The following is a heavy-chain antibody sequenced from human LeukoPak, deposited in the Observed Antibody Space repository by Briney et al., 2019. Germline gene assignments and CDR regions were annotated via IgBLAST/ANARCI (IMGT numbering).Heavy chain of an antibody. CDR1: GYTFTNYA. CDR3: ARTLLSTNNWFDP. D-gene: IGHD3-10*01. V-gene: IGHV1-2*02. CDR2: INPNSGGT. Sequence: ASVKVSCKASGYTFTNYAMNWVRQAPGQGLEWMGWINPNSGGTNYAQKFQGRVTMTRDTSISTAYMELSRLRSDDTAVYYCARTLLSTNNWFDPWGQGTLVTVSS. J-gene: IGHJ5*02.